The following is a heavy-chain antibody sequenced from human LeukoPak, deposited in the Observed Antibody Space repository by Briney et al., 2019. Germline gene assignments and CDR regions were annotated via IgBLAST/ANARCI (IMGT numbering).Heavy chain of an antibody. CDR1: GFTFSSYA. J-gene: IGHJ4*02. CDR3: EKAYCSSTSCSIDY. V-gene: IGHV3-23*01. Sequence: GGSLRLSCAASGFTFSSYAMSWVRQAPGKGLEWVSAISGSGGRTYYADSVKGRFTISRDNSKNTLYLQMNSMRAEDTAVYYCEKAYCSSTSCSIDYWGQGTPVTVSS. CDR2: ISGSGGRT. D-gene: IGHD2-2*01.